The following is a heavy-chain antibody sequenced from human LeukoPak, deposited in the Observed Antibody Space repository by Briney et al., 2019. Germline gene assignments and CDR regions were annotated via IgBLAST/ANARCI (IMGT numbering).Heavy chain of an antibody. V-gene: IGHV3-23*01. J-gene: IGHJ4*02. D-gene: IGHD3-22*01. Sequence: GGSLRLSCAASGFPFNSYWMHWVRQAPGKGLEWVSGITGSGGNTYYADSVKGRFTISRDNSKNTLYLQMNSLRAEDTAVYYCAKGVNGYYDSSGYYDYWGQGTLVTVSS. CDR1: GFPFNSYW. CDR3: AKGVNGYYDSSGYYDY. CDR2: ITGSGGNT.